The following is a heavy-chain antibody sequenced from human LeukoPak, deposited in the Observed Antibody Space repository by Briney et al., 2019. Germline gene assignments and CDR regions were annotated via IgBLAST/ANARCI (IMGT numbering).Heavy chain of an antibody. CDR3: ARVQHYDSSGYYYAYYYYYYMDV. CDR1: GFIFSSYW. D-gene: IGHD3-22*01. J-gene: IGHJ6*03. V-gene: IGHV3-7*01. Sequence: GGSLRLSCAASGFIFSSYWMNWVRQAPGKGLEWVANIKQEGSEKYYLDSVKGRFTISRDNAKNSLYLQMNSLRAEDTAVYYCARVQHYDSSGYYYAYYYYYYMDVWGKGTTVTVSS. CDR2: IKQEGSEK.